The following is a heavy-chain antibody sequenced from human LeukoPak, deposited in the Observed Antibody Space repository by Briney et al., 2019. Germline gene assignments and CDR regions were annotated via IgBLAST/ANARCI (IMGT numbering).Heavy chain of an antibody. CDR2: IIPIFGTA. D-gene: IGHD4-17*01. Sequence: SVKVSCKASGGTFSSYAISWVRQTPGQGLEWMGGIIPIFGTANYAQKFQGRVTITADESTSTAYMELRSLRSDDTAVYYCARDDYGDYVSYFLHWGQGTLVIVSS. CDR1: GGTFSSYA. J-gene: IGHJ1*01. V-gene: IGHV1-69*13. CDR3: ARDDYGDYVSYFLH.